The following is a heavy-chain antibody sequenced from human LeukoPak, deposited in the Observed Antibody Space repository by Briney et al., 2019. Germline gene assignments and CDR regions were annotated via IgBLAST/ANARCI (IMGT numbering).Heavy chain of an antibody. V-gene: IGHV3-21*04. D-gene: IGHD2-2*01. CDR3: AKDSAPTYIVVVPAAMEGGFDY. CDR2: ISSSSSYI. J-gene: IGHJ4*02. CDR1: GFTFSSYS. Sequence: LRLSCAASGFTFSSYSMNWVRQAPGKGLEWVSSISSSSSYIYYADSVKGRFTISRDNAKNSLYLQMNSLRAEDTAVYYCAKDSAPTYIVVVPAAMEGGFDYWGQGTLVTVSS.